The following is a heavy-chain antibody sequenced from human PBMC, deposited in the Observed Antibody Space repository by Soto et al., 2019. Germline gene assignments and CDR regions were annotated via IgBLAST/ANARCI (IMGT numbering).Heavy chain of an antibody. Sequence: EVQLVESGGGLIPPGGSLRLSCAASGFLVNSAYMTWVRQAPGKGLEWLSMINSDGSTLYAESVKGRFTISRDNSKNSRDLKMNGLRAGDRAIYSCARSGYGFAWGYWGQGTLVIVPS. J-gene: IGHJ4*02. V-gene: IGHV3-53*01. D-gene: IGHD3-22*01. CDR3: ARSGYGFAWGY. CDR1: GFLVNSAY. CDR2: INSDGST.